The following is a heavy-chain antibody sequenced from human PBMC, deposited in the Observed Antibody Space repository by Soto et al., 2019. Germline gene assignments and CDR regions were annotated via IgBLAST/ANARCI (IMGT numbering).Heavy chain of an antibody. CDR3: ARKITIFGVVKTPSNWFDP. V-gene: IGHV4-30-4*01. Sequence: PSETLSLTCTFSGCSISSGNYYWSWIRQPPGKGLEWIGFISYSGSTYYSTSLKSRVTISVDTSKSQFSLNLSFVTAADTAVYYCARKITIFGVVKTPSNWFDPWGQGTLVTVSS. CDR2: ISYSGST. D-gene: IGHD3-3*01. CDR1: GCSISSGNYY. J-gene: IGHJ5*02.